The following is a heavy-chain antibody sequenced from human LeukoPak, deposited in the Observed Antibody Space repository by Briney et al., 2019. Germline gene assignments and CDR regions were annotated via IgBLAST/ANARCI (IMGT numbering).Heavy chain of an antibody. CDR1: GYTFTGYY. CDR3: ARGQLGYCSSTSCYRGNWFDP. CDR2: INPNSGGT. Sequence: ASVKVSCKASGYTFTGYYMHWVRQAPGQGLEWMGRINPNSGGTNYAQKFQGRVTITRDTSASTAYMELSSLRSEDTAVYYCARGQLGYCSSTSCYRGNWFDPWGQGTLVTVSS. J-gene: IGHJ5*02. V-gene: IGHV1-2*06. D-gene: IGHD2-2*02.